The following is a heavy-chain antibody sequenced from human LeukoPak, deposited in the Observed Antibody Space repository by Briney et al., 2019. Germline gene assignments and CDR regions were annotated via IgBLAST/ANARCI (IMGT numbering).Heavy chain of an antibody. Sequence: GGSLRLSCAASGFTFSSYSMNWVRQAPGTGLEWVSSISSSSSYIYYADSVKGRFTISRDNAKNSLYLQMNSLRAEDTAVYYCARRQQFDYWYFDLWGRGTLITVSS. CDR3: ARRQQFDYWYFDL. CDR2: ISSSSSYI. D-gene: IGHD6-6*01. CDR1: GFTFSSYS. V-gene: IGHV3-21*01. J-gene: IGHJ2*01.